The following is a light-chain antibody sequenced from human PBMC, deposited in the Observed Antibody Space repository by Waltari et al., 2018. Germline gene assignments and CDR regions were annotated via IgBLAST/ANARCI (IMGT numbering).Light chain of an antibody. CDR1: QGILDGSKNRNS. Sequence: DIVMTQSPDSLAASLGERATINRKSSQGILDGSKNRNSLAWYQQKPGQSPNLLIYWASTRESGVPDRFSGSGSGTDFSLTISSLQAEDVAVYYCQQYYRVPLTFGGGTKIEIK. V-gene: IGKV4-1*01. J-gene: IGKJ4*01. CDR2: WAS. CDR3: QQYYRVPLT.